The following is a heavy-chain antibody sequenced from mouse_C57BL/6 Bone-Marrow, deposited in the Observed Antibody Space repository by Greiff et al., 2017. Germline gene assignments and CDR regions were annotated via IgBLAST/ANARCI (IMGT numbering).Heavy chain of an antibody. CDR2: IDPSDSYT. Sequence: QVQLQQPGAALVMPGASVKLFCKASGYTFTSYWMHWVKQRPGQGLEWIGEIDPSDSYTNYNQQFKGKSTLTVDKSSSTAYMQLSSLTSEDSAVYYCARTAYYSNYDAMDYWGQGTSVTVSS. J-gene: IGHJ4*01. CDR1: GYTFTSYW. D-gene: IGHD2-5*01. V-gene: IGHV1-69*01. CDR3: ARTAYYSNYDAMDY.